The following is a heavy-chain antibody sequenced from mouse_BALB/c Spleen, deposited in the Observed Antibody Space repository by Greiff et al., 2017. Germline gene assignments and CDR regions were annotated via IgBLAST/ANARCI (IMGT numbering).Heavy chain of an antibody. CDR1: GFTFSDYY. CDR2: ISDGGSYT. D-gene: IGHD2-1*01. V-gene: IGHV5-4*02. Sequence: EVQRVESGGGLVKPGGSLKLSCAASGFTFSDYYMYWVRQTPEKRLEWVATISDGGSYTYYPDSVKGRFTISRDNAKNNLYLQMSSLKSEDTAMYYCARDKNGKGFAYWGQGTLVTVSA. CDR3: ARDKNGKGFAY. J-gene: IGHJ3*01.